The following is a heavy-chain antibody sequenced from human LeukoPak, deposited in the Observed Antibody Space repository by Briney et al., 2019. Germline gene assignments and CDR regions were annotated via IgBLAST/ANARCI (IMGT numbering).Heavy chain of an antibody. D-gene: IGHD3-22*01. Sequence: KPGESLKISCKGSGYSFTSYWIGWVRQMPGKGLEWMGIIYPGDSDTRYSPSFQGQVTISADKSISTAYLQWSSLKASDTAMYYCARSILTREMDWNYYDLGVSSHVDYWGQGTLVTVSS. V-gene: IGHV5-51*03. J-gene: IGHJ4*02. CDR2: IYPGDSDT. CDR1: GYSFTSYW. CDR3: ARSILTREMDWNYYDLGVSSHVDY.